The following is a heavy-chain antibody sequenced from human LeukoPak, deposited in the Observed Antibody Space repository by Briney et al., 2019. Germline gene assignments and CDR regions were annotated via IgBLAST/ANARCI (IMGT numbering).Heavy chain of an antibody. J-gene: IGHJ4*02. CDR1: GGSISSYY. D-gene: IGHD2-2*01. CDR2: INHSGST. Sequence: SETLSLTCTVSGGSISSYYWSWIRQPPGKGLEWIGEINHSGSTNYNPSLKSRVTISVDTSKNQFSLKLSSVTAADTAVYYCARASGFQLLYYFDYWGQGTLVTVSS. CDR3: ARASGFQLLYYFDY. V-gene: IGHV4-34*01.